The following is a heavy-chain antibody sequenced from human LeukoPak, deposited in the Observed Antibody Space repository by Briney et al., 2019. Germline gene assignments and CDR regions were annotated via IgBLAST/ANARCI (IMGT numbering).Heavy chain of an antibody. D-gene: IGHD1-20*01. CDR1: GGTFSSYA. V-gene: IGHV1-69*13. CDR3: ARTYNWNDVSLFDY. J-gene: IGHJ4*02. CDR2: IIPIFGTA. Sequence: SVKVSCKASGGTFSSYAISWVRQAPGQGLEWMGGIIPIFGTANYAQKFQGRVTITADESTSTAYMELSSLRSEDTAVYYCARTYNWNDVSLFDYWGQGTLVTVSS.